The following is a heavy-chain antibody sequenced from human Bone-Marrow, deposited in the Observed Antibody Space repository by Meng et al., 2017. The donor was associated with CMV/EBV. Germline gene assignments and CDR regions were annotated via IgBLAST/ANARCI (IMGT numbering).Heavy chain of an antibody. CDR2: IRYDGSNK. J-gene: IGHJ6*02. V-gene: IGHV3-30*02. CDR3: AKDQVVVPAAAYYYYYGMDV. CDR1: GFTFSSYG. Sequence: GRSLRLSCAASGFTFSSYGMHWVRQAPGKGLEWVAFIRYDGSNKYYADSVKGRFTISRDNSKNTLYLQMNSLRAEDTAVYYCAKDQVVVPAAAYYYYYGMDVWGQGTTVTVSS. D-gene: IGHD2-2*01.